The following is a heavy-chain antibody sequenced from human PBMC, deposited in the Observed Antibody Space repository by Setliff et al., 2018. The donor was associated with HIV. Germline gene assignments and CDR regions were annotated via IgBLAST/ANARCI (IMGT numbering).Heavy chain of an antibody. CDR1: GGSISSSSYY. Sequence: SETLSLTCTVSGGSISSSSYYWGWIRQPPGKGLEWIGYSYHSGSPSYNPSLRSRVTISVDTSKNHFSLKLSSVTAADTAVFYCARVPFTTGFDYWGQGSLVTVSS. J-gene: IGHJ4*02. V-gene: IGHV4-39*02. CDR3: ARVPFTTGFDY. D-gene: IGHD3-3*01. CDR2: SYHSGSP.